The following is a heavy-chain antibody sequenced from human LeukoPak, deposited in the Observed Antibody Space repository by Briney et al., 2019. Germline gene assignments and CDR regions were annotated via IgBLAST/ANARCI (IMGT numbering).Heavy chain of an antibody. D-gene: IGHD5-12*01. CDR1: GITFITYG. CDR3: ARGPSGYHNT. V-gene: IGHV3-23*01. J-gene: IGHJ4*02. Sequence: GGSLRLSCAVSGITFITYGMSWVRQAPGKGLEWVSAISGSGGSTYYADSVKGRFTISRDNSKNTLYLQMNSLRAEDTAVYYCARGPSGYHNTGGQGTLVTVSS. CDR2: ISGSGGST.